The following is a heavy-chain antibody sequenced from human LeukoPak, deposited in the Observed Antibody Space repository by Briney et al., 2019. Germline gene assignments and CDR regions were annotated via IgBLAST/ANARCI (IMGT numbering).Heavy chain of an antibody. CDR2: ISAYNGNT. Sequence: GASVKVSCKASGYTFTSYGISWVRQAPGQGLEWMGWISAYNGNTNYAQKLQGRVTMTTDTSTSTAYMELRSLRSDDTAVHYCARDLRFPATPDYGGNSEMNYWGQGTLVTVSS. V-gene: IGHV1-18*01. CDR3: ARDLRFPATPDYGGNSEMNY. D-gene: IGHD4-23*01. CDR1: GYTFTSYG. J-gene: IGHJ4*02.